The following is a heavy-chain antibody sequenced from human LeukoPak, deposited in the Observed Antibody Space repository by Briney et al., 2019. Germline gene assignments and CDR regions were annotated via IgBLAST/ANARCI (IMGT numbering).Heavy chain of an antibody. V-gene: IGHV1-18*01. CDR2: ISAYNGNT. D-gene: IGHD6-13*01. CDR3: ARAMRIAAASNYYYGMDV. J-gene: IGHJ6*02. Sequence: ASVKVSCKASGYTFTSYGISWVRQAPGQGLECMGWISAYNGNTNYAQKLQGRVTMTTDTSTSTAYMELRSLRSDDTAVYYCARAMRIAAASNYYYGMDVWGQGTTVTVSS. CDR1: GYTFTSYG.